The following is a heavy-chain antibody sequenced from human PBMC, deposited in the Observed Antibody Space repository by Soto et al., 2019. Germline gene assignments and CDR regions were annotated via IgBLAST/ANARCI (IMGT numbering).Heavy chain of an antibody. J-gene: IGHJ6*03. CDR2: INHSGST. V-gene: IGHV4-34*01. Sequence: SETLSLTCAVYGGSFSGYYWSWIRQPPGKGLEWIGEINHSGSTNYNPSLKSRVTISVDTSKNQFSLKLSSVTAADTAVYYCARGRGRYCSGGSCYSGGYYYYYMDVWGKGTTVTVSS. D-gene: IGHD2-15*01. CDR3: ARGRGRYCSGGSCYSGGYYYYYMDV. CDR1: GGSFSGYY.